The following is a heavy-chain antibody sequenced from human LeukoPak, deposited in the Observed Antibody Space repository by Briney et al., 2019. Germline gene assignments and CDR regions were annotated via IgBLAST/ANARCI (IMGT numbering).Heavy chain of an antibody. CDR2: IKQDGSEK. V-gene: IGHV3-7*02. CDR3: VGLGENY. J-gene: IGHJ4*02. D-gene: IGHD3-10*01. CDR1: GFTFRRYW. Sequence: RGSLRLSCAASGFTFRRYWMSWARQASGKGLEWVANIKQDGSEKYYVDSVKGRFTISRDNAKNSLYLQMNSLRAEDTAVYYCVGLGENYWGQGTLVTVSS.